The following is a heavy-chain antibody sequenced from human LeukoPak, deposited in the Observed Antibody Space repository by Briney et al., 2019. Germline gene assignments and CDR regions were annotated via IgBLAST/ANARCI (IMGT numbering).Heavy chain of an antibody. CDR2: ITSEAYHGTK. D-gene: IGHD2-21*01. CDR1: GFNFGDFA. J-gene: IGHJ1*01. V-gene: IGHV3-49*04. Sequence: GRSLRLSCTGSGFNFGDFAVNWVRQAPGKGLEWVSFITSEAYHGTKEYAASVRGRFIISRDDIRSVAYLQMNSLKTEDTAVYYCTTDPDCGGDCYEYFQHWGQGTLVTVSS. CDR3: TTDPDCGGDCYEYFQH.